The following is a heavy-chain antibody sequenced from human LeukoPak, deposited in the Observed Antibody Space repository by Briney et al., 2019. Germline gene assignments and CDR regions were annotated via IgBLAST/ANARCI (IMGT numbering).Heavy chain of an antibody. CDR3: ARPRTSAMVRGVTNYYYMDV. Sequence: GASVKVSCKASGYTFTSYDINWVRQATGQGIEWMGWMNPNSGNTGYAQKFQGRVTMTRNTSISTAYMELSSLRSEDTAVYYCARPRTSAMVRGVTNYYYMDVWGKGTTVTVSS. V-gene: IGHV1-8*01. CDR2: MNPNSGNT. D-gene: IGHD3-10*01. CDR1: GYTFTSYD. J-gene: IGHJ6*03.